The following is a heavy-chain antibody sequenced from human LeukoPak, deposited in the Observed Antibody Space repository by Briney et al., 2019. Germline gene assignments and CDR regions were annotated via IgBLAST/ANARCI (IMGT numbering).Heavy chain of an antibody. CDR2: INHSGST. CDR1: GGSFSGYY. J-gene: IGHJ4*02. Sequence: PSETLSLSCAVYGGSFSGYYWSWIRQPPGKGLEWIGEINHSGSTNYNPSLKSRVTISVDTSKNRFSLKLSSVTAADTAVYYCFGDGYNSRDYWGQGTLVTVSS. D-gene: IGHD5-24*01. V-gene: IGHV4-34*01. CDR3: FGDGYNSRDY.